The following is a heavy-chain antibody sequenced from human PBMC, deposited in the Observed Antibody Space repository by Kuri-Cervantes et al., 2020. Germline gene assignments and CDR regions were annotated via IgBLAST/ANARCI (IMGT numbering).Heavy chain of an antibody. CDR3: ARDSGGAYYGSGSYPDY. Sequence: SVKVSCKASGYTFTYRYLHWVRQAPGQALERMGWITPFNGNTNYAQKFQDRVTITRDRSMSTAYMELSRLRSDDTAVYYCARDSGGAYYGSGSYPDYWGQGTLVTVSS. J-gene: IGHJ4*02. V-gene: IGHV1-45*02. CDR1: GYTFTYRY. CDR2: ITPFNGNT. D-gene: IGHD3-10*01.